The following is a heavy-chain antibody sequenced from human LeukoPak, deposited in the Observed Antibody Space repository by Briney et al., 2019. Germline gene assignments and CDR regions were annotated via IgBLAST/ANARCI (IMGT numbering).Heavy chain of an antibody. CDR1: GGSISSYY. J-gene: IGHJ6*02. CDR2: IYYSGST. D-gene: IGHD6-19*01. V-gene: IGHV4-59*08. Sequence: SETQSLTCTVSGGSISSYYWSWIRQPPGKGLEWIGCIYYSGSTNYNPSLKSRVTISVDTSKNQFSLKLSSVTAADTAVYYCATNTYSSGWYGLGYYYYGMDVWGQGTTVTVSS. CDR3: ATNTYSSGWYGLGYYYYGMDV.